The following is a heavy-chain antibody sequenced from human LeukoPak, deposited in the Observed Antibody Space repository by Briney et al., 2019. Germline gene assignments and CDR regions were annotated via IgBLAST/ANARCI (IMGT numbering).Heavy chain of an antibody. V-gene: IGHV1-69*06. CDR1: GGTFSSYA. D-gene: IGHD6-13*01. Sequence: ASVKVSCKASGGTFSSYAISWVRQAPGQGLEWMGGIIPIFGTANYAQKFQGRVTITADKSTSTAYMELSSLRSEDTAVYYCARQWYSSSWYGGFNYWGQGTLVTVSS. CDR2: IIPIFGTA. J-gene: IGHJ4*02. CDR3: ARQWYSSSWYGGFNY.